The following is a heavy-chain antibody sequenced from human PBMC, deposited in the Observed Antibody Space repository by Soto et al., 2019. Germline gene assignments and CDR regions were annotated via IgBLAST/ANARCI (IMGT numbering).Heavy chain of an antibody. CDR2: ISGSGGST. CDR3: AKVKNPETYYYYYDMDV. J-gene: IGHJ6*02. V-gene: IGHV3-23*01. Sequence: EVQLLESGGGLVQPGGSLRLSCAASGFTFSSYAMSWVRQAPGKGLEWVSAISGSGGSTYYADSVKGRFTISRDNSKNTLYLQMNSLRAEDTAVYYCAKVKNPETYYYYYDMDVWGQGTTVTVSS. CDR1: GFTFSSYA.